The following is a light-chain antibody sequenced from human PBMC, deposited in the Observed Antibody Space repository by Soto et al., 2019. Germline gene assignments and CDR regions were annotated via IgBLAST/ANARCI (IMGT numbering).Light chain of an antibody. CDR2: AAS. CDR3: QQYNSYPYT. J-gene: IGKJ2*01. Sequence: DIQMTQSPSSLSASVGDRVTITCRASQSISSYLNWYQQKPGKAPKLLIYAASSLQSGVPSRFSGSGSGTDFTPTISSLQPEDFATYYCQQYNSYPYTFGQGTKVDIK. CDR1: QSISSY. V-gene: IGKV1-39*01.